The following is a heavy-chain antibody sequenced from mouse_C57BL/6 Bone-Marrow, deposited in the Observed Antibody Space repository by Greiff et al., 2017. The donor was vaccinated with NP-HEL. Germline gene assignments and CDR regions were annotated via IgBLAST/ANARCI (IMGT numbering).Heavy chain of an antibody. CDR2: IDPSDSYT. CDR1: GYTFTSYW. V-gene: IGHV1-69*01. D-gene: IGHD2-1*01. Sequence: QVQLQQPGAELVMPGASVKLSCKASGYTFTSYWMHWVKQRPGQGLEWIGEIDPSDSYTNYNQKFKGKSTLTVDKSSSTAYMQLSSLTSEDSAVYYCAREFLDYGNYYAMDYWGQGTSVTVSS. J-gene: IGHJ4*01. CDR3: AREFLDYGNYYAMDY.